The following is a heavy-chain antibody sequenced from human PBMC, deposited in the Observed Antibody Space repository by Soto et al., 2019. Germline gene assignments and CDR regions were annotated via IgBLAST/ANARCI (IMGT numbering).Heavy chain of an antibody. CDR3: AGHRTGGGSVDYFAY. Sequence: PGESLKISCKGSGYSFTSYWIGWVRQMPGKGLEWMGIIYPGDSDTRYSPSFQGQVTISSDKSISTAYLQWSSLKASDTAMYYCAGHRTGGGSVDYFAYWGQGTLVTVSS. J-gene: IGHJ4*02. D-gene: IGHD2-15*01. CDR2: IYPGDSDT. CDR1: GYSFTSYW. V-gene: IGHV5-51*01.